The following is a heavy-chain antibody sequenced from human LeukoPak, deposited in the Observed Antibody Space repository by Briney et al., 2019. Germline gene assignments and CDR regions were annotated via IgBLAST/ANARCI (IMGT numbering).Heavy chain of an antibody. CDR1: GGSISSGSYY. D-gene: IGHD2-2*01. CDR2: IYTSGST. V-gene: IGHV4-61*02. CDR3: ARDLGIVVVPAAPDV. J-gene: IGHJ6*04. Sequence: SETLSLTCTVSGGSISSGSYYWSWIRQPAGTGLEWIGRIYTSGSTNYNPSLKSRVTISVDTSKNQFSLKLSPVTAADTAVYYCARDLGIVVVPAAPDVWGKGTTVTVSS.